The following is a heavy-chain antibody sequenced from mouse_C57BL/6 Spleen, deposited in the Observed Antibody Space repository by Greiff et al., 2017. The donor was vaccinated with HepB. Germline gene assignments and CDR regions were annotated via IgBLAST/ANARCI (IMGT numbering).Heavy chain of an antibody. CDR2: IYPGDGDT. V-gene: IGHV1-82*01. CDR1: GYAFSSSW. D-gene: IGHD1-1*01. J-gene: IGHJ1*03. Sequence: VQLQQSGPELVKPGASVKISCKASGYAFSSSWMNWVKQRPGKGLEWIGRIYPGDGDTNYNGKFKGKATLTADKSSSTAYMQLSSLTSEDSAVYFCASGFYYYGSDWYFDVWGTGTTVTVSS. CDR3: ASGFYYYGSDWYFDV.